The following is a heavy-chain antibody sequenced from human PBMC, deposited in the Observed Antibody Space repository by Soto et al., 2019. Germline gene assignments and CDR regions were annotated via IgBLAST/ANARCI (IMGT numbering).Heavy chain of an antibody. V-gene: IGHV3-23*01. D-gene: IGHD6-6*01. J-gene: IGHJ4*02. CDR2: ISGSGGDT. CDR3: VVEAARPRFDY. CDR1: GFTFSSYA. Sequence: LRLSCAASGFTFSSYAMNWVRQAPAKGLEWVSGISGSGGDTYYADSVKGRFTISRDNSKSTLYLQMNSLRAEDTAVYYCVVEAARPRFDYWGQGTLVTVSS.